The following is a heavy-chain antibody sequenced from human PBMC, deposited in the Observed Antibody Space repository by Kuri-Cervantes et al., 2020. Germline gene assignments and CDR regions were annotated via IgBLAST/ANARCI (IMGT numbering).Heavy chain of an antibody. J-gene: IGHJ4*02. CDR3: ARDEDCSGGSCFSAY. D-gene: IGHD2-15*01. CDR1: GYSISSGYF. CDR2: VYTSGST. V-gene: IGHV4-38-2*02. Sequence: SETLSLTCAVFGYSISSGYFWGWIRQPPGKGLEWIGRVYTSGSTNYNPSLKSRVTISVDKSKNQFSLKLSSVTAADTAVYYCARDEDCSGGSCFSAYWGQGTLVTVSS.